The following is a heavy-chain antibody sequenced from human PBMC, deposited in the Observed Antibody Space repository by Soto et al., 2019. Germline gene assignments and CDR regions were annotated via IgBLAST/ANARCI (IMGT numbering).Heavy chain of an antibody. CDR2: IYYSGST. CDR1: GCSISSSSYY. D-gene: IGHD6-19*01. CDR3: ARLGSSGWSYYYYYGMDV. J-gene: IGHJ6*02. Sequence: SETLSLTCTVAGCSISSSSYYWGGIRQPPGKGLEWIGSIYYSGSTYSNPSLKSRVTISVDTSKNQFSLKLSSVTAADTAVYYCARLGSSGWSYYYYYGMDVWGQGTTVT. V-gene: IGHV4-39*01.